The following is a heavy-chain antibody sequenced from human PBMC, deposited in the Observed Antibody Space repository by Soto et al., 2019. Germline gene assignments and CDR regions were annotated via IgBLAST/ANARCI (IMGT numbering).Heavy chain of an antibody. Sequence: EVQLVESGGGLVKPGGCLRLSCAASGFTFSNTWMGWVRQAPGKGLEWIGRIKSKVDGGTTDYCAPLEGRFTISRDDSKNILYLQMNSLKTEDTAIYYCRSYFDWVSGYWGQGALVTVSS. CDR1: GFTFSNTW. D-gene: IGHD3-9*01. CDR3: RSYFDWVSGY. J-gene: IGHJ4*02. CDR2: IKSKVDGGTT. V-gene: IGHV3-15*01.